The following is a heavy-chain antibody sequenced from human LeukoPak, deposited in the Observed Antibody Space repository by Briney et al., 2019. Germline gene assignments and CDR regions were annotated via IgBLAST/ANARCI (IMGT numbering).Heavy chain of an antibody. V-gene: IGHV4-59*01. Sequence: SETLSLTCTVSGGSISSYYWSWIRQPPGKGLEWIGYTYYSGSTNYNPSPKSRVTISVDTSKNQFSLKLSSVTAADTAVYYCARASYCSGGSCFPFDYWGQGTLVTVSS. CDR3: ARASYCSGGSCFPFDY. CDR2: TYYSGST. D-gene: IGHD2-15*01. CDR1: GGSISSYY. J-gene: IGHJ4*02.